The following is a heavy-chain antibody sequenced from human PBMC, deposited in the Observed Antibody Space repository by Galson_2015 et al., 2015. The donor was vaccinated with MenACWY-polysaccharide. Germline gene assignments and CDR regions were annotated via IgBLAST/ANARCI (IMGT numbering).Heavy chain of an antibody. CDR2: IKEDGSEK. J-gene: IGHJ4*02. Sequence: SLRLSCAASGFTFSSYWMSWARQAPGKGLEWVANIKEDGSEKYYVDSVKGRFTISRDNAKNSPYLQMNSLRAEDTAVYYCARGRLLLDYWGQGTLVTVSS. CDR1: GFTFSSYW. V-gene: IGHV3-7*01. D-gene: IGHD2-15*01. CDR3: ARGRLLLDY.